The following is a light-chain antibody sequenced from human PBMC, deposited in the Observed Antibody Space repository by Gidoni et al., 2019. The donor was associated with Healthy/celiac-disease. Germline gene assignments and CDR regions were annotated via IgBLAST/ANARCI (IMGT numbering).Light chain of an antibody. CDR3: QQRSN. V-gene: IGKV3-11*01. CDR1: QSVSSY. Sequence: IVLTQSPATLPLSPGERATLSCRASQSVSSYLAWYKQKPGQAPRLLIYDASNRATGLPARFSGSGSGTDFTLTNSGLDPEDFAVYYCQQRSNFGQGTRLEIK. CDR2: DAS. J-gene: IGKJ5*01.